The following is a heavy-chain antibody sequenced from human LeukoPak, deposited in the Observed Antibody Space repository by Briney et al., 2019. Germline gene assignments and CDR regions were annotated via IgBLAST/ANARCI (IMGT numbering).Heavy chain of an antibody. Sequence: PGGSLRLSCAASGFTFSSYAMSWVRQAPGKGLEWVSAISGSGGSTYYADSVKGRFTISRDNSKNTLYLQMNSLRAEDTAVYYCAKPRGSSGEGYYYYMDVWGKGTTVTVSS. V-gene: IGHV3-23*01. CDR3: AKPRGSSGEGYYYYMDV. J-gene: IGHJ6*03. CDR1: GFTFSSYA. D-gene: IGHD3-22*01. CDR2: ISGSGGST.